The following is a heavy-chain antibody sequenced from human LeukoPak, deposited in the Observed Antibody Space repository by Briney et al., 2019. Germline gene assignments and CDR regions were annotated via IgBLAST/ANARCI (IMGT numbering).Heavy chain of an antibody. CDR1: GFTFRNYW. V-gene: IGHV3-7*01. CDR2: IKQDGSEK. Sequence: GGSLRLSCAASGFTFRNYWMSWVRQAPGKGLEWVANIKQDGSEKYYVDSVEGRFTISRDNAKNSLYLQMNSLGVEDSAVYYCARKQQKTIFGVVIPYYYCMDVWGKGTTVTVSS. D-gene: IGHD3-3*01. CDR3: ARKQQKTIFGVVIPYYYCMDV. J-gene: IGHJ6*03.